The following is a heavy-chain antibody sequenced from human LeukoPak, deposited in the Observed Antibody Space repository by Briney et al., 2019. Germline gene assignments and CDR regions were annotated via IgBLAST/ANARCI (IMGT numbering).Heavy chain of an antibody. CDR3: ARAGGSQDNALDLDF. CDR2: IYYSGST. Sequence: SDTLSLTCTVSGASISSYYWSWIRQPPGKGLEWIGYIYYSGSTNYNPSLKSRVTISVDTSKNQSSLKLSSVTAADTAVYYCARAGGSQDNALDLDFWGQGTLVTVSS. J-gene: IGHJ4*02. V-gene: IGHV4-59*07. CDR1: GASISSYY. D-gene: IGHD1-26*01.